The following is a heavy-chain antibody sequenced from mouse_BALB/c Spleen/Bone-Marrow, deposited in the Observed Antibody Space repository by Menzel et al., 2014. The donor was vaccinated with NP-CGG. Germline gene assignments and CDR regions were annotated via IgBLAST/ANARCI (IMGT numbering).Heavy chain of an antibody. J-gene: IGHJ1*01. V-gene: IGHV10-1*02. Sequence: EVMLVESGGGLVQPKGSLKLSCAASGFTFNTYAMNWVRQAPGKGLEWVARIRSKSNNYAKNYADSVKDRFTISRDDSQSMLYLQMNNLKTEDTAMYYCVRLYGYWNFDVWGAGTTVTVSS. D-gene: IGHD1-1*02. CDR3: VRLYGYWNFDV. CDR1: GFTFNTYA. CDR2: IRSKSNNYAK.